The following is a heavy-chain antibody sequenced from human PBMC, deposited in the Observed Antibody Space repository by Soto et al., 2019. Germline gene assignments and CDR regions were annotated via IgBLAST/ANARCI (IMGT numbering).Heavy chain of an antibody. CDR3: SRGILV. CDR1: GGSINSGGYC. Sequence: QVQLQESGPGLVKPSQTLSLTCTVSGGSINSGGYCWSWIRQHPGKGLDWIGCISYAGSTSYTPSLKSRVTISVDTSKNQFSLKLTSVTAADTAVYYCSRGILVWGQGALITVSS. J-gene: IGHJ4*02. D-gene: IGHD5-18*01. CDR2: ISYAGST. V-gene: IGHV4-31*03.